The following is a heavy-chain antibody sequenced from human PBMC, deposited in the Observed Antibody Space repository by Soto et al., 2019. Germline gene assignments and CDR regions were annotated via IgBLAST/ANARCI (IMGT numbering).Heavy chain of an antibody. V-gene: IGHV1-8*02. Sequence: ASVKVSCKASGHTFTDSSMHWVRQAPGQGLECMGWMNPKSGETRYAPKFQDRVMMTTNTSINTAHLEVTSLTSADTAVYYCARGRPGGGVKRSWFDPWGQGTLVTVSS. D-gene: IGHD2-8*02. CDR3: ARGRPGGGVKRSWFDP. CDR2: MNPKSGET. J-gene: IGHJ5*02. CDR1: GHTFTDSS.